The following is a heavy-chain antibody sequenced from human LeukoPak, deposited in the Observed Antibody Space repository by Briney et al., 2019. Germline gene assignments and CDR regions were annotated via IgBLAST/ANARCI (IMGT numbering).Heavy chain of an antibody. V-gene: IGHV3-21*01. J-gene: IGHJ4*02. CDR2: ISSSSSYI. D-gene: IGHD3-22*01. Sequence: GGSLRLSCAASGFTFSSYSMNWVRQAPGKGLEWVSSISSSSSYIYYADSVKGRFTISRDNAKNSLYLQMNSLRAEDTAVYYCARTDSSGYLIFDYWGQGTLVTVSS. CDR1: GFTFSSYS. CDR3: ARTDSSGYLIFDY.